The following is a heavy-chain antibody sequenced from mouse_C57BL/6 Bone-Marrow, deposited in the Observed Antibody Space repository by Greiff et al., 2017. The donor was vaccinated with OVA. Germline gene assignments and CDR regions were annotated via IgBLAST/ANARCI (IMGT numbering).Heavy chain of an antibody. Sequence: VQLQQPGAELVRPGTSVKLSCKASGYTFTSYWMHWVKQRPGQGLEWIGMIDPSDSYTNYNQKFKGKATLTVDTSSSTAYMQLSSLTSEDSAVYYCAREGAYSNYEDYWGQGTTLTVSS. CDR3: AREGAYSNYEDY. CDR2: IDPSDSYT. V-gene: IGHV1-59*01. J-gene: IGHJ2*01. CDR1: GYTFTSYW. D-gene: IGHD2-5*01.